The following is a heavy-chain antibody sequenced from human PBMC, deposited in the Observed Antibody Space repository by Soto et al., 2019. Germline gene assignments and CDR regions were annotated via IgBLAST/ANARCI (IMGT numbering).Heavy chain of an antibody. V-gene: IGHV1-69*01. CDR3: ARAARRGRQTRYYFDY. CDR2: IIPIFGTA. J-gene: IGHJ4*02. CDR1: GGTFSSYA. Sequence: QVQLVQSGAEVKKPGSSVKVSCKASGGTFSSYAISWVRQAPGQGLEXXGGIIPIFGTANYAQKFQGRVTITADESTSTAYRELNSLRSEDTAGYYCARAARRGRQTRYYFDYWGQGTLVTVSS.